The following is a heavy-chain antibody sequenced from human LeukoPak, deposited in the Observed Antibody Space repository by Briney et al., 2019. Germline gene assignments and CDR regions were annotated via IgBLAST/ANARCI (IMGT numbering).Heavy chain of an antibody. J-gene: IGHJ6*03. D-gene: IGHD2-2*01. Sequence: GSSVKVSCKASGGTFSSYAISWVRQAPGQGLEWMGRIIPIFGTANYAQKFQGRVTITTDESTSTAYMELSSLRSEDTAVYYCARERSTRLHYYYYMDVWGKGTTVTVSS. CDR2: IIPIFGTA. CDR3: ARERSTRLHYYYYMDV. CDR1: GGTFSSYA. V-gene: IGHV1-69*05.